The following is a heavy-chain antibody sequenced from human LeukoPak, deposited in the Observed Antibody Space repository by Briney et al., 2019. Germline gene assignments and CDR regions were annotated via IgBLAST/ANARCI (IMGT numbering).Heavy chain of an antibody. J-gene: IGHJ2*01. CDR2: INPNSGGT. Sequence: ASVKVSCKASGYTITGYYMHWVRQAPGQGLEWMGWINPNSGGTNYAQKFQGRVTMTRDASISTAYMELSRLRSDDTAVYYCARNRDGAVTTNWYFDLWGRGTLVTVSS. D-gene: IGHD4-17*01. CDR1: GYTITGYY. CDR3: ARNRDGAVTTNWYFDL. V-gene: IGHV1-2*02.